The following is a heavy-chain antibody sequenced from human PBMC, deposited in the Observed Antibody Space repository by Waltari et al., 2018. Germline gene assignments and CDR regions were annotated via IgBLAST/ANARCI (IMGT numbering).Heavy chain of an antibody. Sequence: QVQLVQSGAEVKKPGASVKVSCKTSGYTFTNYDINWVRQATGQGIEWMGWMNPNRGNTGFAQKFQDRLIMTANTAITTAYMVLTGLTSDDTAVYYCARGAAPGKGAHWFDPWGQGTLVIVSS. D-gene: IGHD6-13*01. CDR3: ARGAAPGKGAHWFDP. J-gene: IGHJ5*02. CDR2: MNPNRGNT. V-gene: IGHV1-8*01. CDR1: GYTFTNYD.